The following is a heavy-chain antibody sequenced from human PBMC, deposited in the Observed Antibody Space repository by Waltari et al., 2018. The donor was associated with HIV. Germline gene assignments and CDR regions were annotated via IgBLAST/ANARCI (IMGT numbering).Heavy chain of an antibody. Sequence: EVQLLESGGGLVQPGGSLRLSCAASGFTFCRFAMSWVRQAPGKGLEWVSAISGTGARTYYADSVKGRFTISRDNSKNTLYLQMNSLRADDTALYYCAKDLNGYDRFDYWGQGTLVTVSS. CDR1: GFTFCRFA. J-gene: IGHJ4*02. CDR2: ISGTGART. V-gene: IGHV3-23*01. CDR3: AKDLNGYDRFDY. D-gene: IGHD5-12*01.